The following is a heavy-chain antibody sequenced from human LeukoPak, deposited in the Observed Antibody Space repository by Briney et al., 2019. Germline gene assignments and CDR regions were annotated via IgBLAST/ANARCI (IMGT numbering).Heavy chain of an antibody. Sequence: GASVKVSCKASGYTFSRYDMHWVRQAPGQGLEWMGIINPSGGSANYAQKFQGRVTMTRDTSTSTVYMELSSLRSEDTAVYYCASPKGAGRYYFDYWGQGTLVTVSS. J-gene: IGHJ4*02. CDR2: INPSGGSA. V-gene: IGHV1-46*01. D-gene: IGHD6-19*01. CDR1: GYTFSRYD. CDR3: ASPKGAGRYYFDY.